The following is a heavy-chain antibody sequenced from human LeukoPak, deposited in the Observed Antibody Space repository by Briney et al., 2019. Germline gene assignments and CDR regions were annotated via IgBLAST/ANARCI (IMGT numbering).Heavy chain of an antibody. V-gene: IGHV7-4-1*02. D-gene: IGHD3-22*01. CDR2: INTNTGNP. CDR3: AREGYRLYNYYDSSGYYDNWFDP. CDR1: GYTFTSYG. Sequence: ASVKVSCKASGYTFTSYGISWVRQAPGQGLEWMGWINTNTGNPTYAQGFTGRFVFSLDTSVSTAYLQISSLKAEDTAVYYCAREGYRLYNYYDSSGYYDNWFDPWGQGTLVTVSS. J-gene: IGHJ5*02.